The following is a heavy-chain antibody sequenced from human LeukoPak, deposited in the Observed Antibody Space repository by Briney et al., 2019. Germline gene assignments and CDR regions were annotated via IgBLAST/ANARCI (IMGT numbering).Heavy chain of an antibody. Sequence: SETLSLTCTVSGVSISSSSYYWGWIRQPPGKGLEWIGSIYYSGSTYYNPSLKSRFTISVDTSKNQFSLKLSSVTAADTAVYYCARRYSSSSKTFDIWGQGTMVTVSS. V-gene: IGHV4-39*01. J-gene: IGHJ3*02. CDR3: ARRYSSSSKTFDI. CDR1: GVSISSSSYY. D-gene: IGHD6-6*01. CDR2: IYYSGST.